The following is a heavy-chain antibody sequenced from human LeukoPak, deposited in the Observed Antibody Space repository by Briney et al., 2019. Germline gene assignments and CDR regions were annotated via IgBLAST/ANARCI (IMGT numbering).Heavy chain of an antibody. V-gene: IGHV4-38-2*02. D-gene: IGHD2-2*02. CDR1: GYSISSGYY. CDR2: IYHSGST. Sequence: PSETLSLTCTVSGYSISSGYYWGWIRQPPGKGLEWIGSIYHSGSTYYNPSLKSRVTISVDTSKNQFSLKLSSVTAADTAVYYCARGRLGYCSSTSCYTRMNWFDPWGQGTLVTVSS. J-gene: IGHJ5*02. CDR3: ARGRLGYCSSTSCYTRMNWFDP.